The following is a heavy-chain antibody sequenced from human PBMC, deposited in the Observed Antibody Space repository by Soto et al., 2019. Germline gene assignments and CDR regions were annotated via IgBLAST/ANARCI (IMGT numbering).Heavy chain of an antibody. D-gene: IGHD1-26*01. CDR2: SGNKANSDTT. Sequence: PGGSLRLSCAASGSTLSDHYVDWVRQAPGKGLEWVGRSGNKANSDTTEYGSSVKGRFTISRDDSKNSMYLQMNSLKTEDTAVYYCTRGDSGIDIYAFDIWGQGTLVTVSS. V-gene: IGHV3-72*01. CDR1: GSTLSDHY. CDR3: TRGDSGIDIYAFDI. J-gene: IGHJ3*02.